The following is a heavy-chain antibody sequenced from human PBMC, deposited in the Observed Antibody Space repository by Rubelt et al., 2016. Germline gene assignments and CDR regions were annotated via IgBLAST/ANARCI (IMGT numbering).Heavy chain of an antibody. CDR2: INPNSGGT. V-gene: IGHV1-2*06. D-gene: IGHD3-3*01. Sequence: QVQLVQSGAEVKKPGASVKVSCKASGYTFTSYDINWVRQATGQGLEWMGRINPNSGGTNYAHKFQGRVTMTRDTSISTAYMELSRLRSDDTAVYYCARGEWLLGVDYWGQGTQVTASS. CDR3: ARGEWLLGVDY. J-gene: IGHJ4*02. CDR1: GYTFTSYD.